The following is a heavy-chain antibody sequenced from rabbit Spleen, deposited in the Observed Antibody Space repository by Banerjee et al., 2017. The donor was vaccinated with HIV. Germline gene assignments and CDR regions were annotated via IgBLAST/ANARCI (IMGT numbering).Heavy chain of an antibody. CDR3: ARDAAGREDFNL. D-gene: IGHD4-2*01. CDR1: GVSFTNNNY. V-gene: IGHV1S40*01. J-gene: IGHJ4*01. Sequence: QSLEESGGDLVKPGASLTLTCTASGVSFTNNNYMCWVRQAPGKGLEWIGCINTSTDVTVYASWAKGRFTISKASSTTVTLQMTSLTVADTATYFCARDAAGREDFNLWGPGTLVTVS. CDR2: INTSTDVT.